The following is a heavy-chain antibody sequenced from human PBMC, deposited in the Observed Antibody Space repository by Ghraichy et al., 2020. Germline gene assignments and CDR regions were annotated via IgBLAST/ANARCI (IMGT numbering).Heavy chain of an antibody. V-gene: IGHV3-7*01. CDR2: IKEDGSER. Sequence: LSLTCAASGFTFSNYWMSWVRQAPGKGLEWVANIKEDGSERYYGDSVKGRFTIFRDNAKNSLYLQMNNLRAEDTAVYYCARFRPFDYWGQGTLVPVSS. CDR1: GFTFSNYW. J-gene: IGHJ4*02. CDR3: ARFRPFDY.